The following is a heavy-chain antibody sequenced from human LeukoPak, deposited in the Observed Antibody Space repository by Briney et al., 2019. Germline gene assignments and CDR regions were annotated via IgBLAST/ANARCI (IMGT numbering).Heavy chain of an antibody. CDR3: ARESYGSGSYYPSSYYFDY. D-gene: IGHD3-10*01. Sequence: PSETLSLTCAVYGGSFSGYYWSWIRQPPGKGLEWIGEINHSGGTNYNPPLKSRVTISVDTSKNQFSLKLGSVTAADTAVYYCARESYGSGSYYPSSYYFDYWGQGTLVTVSS. CDR1: GGSFSGYY. J-gene: IGHJ4*02. V-gene: IGHV4-34*01. CDR2: INHSGGT.